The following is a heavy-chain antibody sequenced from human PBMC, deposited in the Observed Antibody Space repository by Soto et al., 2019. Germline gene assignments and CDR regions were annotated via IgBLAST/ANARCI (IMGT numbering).Heavy chain of an antibody. V-gene: IGHV3-74*01. CDR1: GFTFSSYW. CDR3: ARDRTTVTTDDAFDI. Sequence: PGRSLRLSCAASGFTFSSYWMHWVRQAPGKGLVWVSRINSDGSSTSYADSVKGRFTISRDNAKNTLYLQMNSLRAEDTAVYYCARDRTTVTTDDAFDIWGQGTMVTVSS. J-gene: IGHJ3*02. D-gene: IGHD4-17*01. CDR2: INSDGSST.